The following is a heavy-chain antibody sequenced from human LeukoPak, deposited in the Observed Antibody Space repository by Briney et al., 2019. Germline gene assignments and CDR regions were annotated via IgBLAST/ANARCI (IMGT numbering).Heavy chain of an antibody. Sequence: SETLSLTCTVSGGSISSSSYYWGWIRQPPGKGLEWIGSIYYSGSTYYNPSLKSRVTISVDTSKNQFSLKLSSVTAADTAVYYCARFSSYGQYEFDYWGQGTLVTVSS. CDR3: ARFSSYGQYEFDY. CDR2: IYYSGST. D-gene: IGHD5-18*01. CDR1: GGSISSSSYY. J-gene: IGHJ4*02. V-gene: IGHV4-39*01.